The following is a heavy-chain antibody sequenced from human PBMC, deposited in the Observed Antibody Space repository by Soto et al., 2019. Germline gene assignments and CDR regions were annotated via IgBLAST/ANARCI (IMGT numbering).Heavy chain of an antibody. CDR2: ISSSGTGI. CDR1: GFTFSDYY. D-gene: IGHD2-15*01. CDR3: ARAYSDAFDI. J-gene: IGHJ3*02. Sequence: PGGSLRLSCAASGFTFSDYYMTWIRQAPGKGLEWVSYISSSGTGIYYADSVKGRFTISRDNAKNSLYLQMSSQRAEDTALYYCARAYSDAFDIWGQGTMVTVSS. V-gene: IGHV3-11*01.